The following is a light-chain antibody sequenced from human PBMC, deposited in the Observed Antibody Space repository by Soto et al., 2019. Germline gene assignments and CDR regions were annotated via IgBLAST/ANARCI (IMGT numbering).Light chain of an antibody. CDR2: DVS. CDR1: SSDVGGYNY. Sequence: QSALTQPRSVSGSPGQAVTISCTGTSSDVGGYNYVSWYQQHPGKAPKLMIYDVSKRPSGVPDRFSGSKSGNTASLTISGLQAEDEADYYCCSYAGSYPVVFGGGTQVTVL. V-gene: IGLV2-11*01. J-gene: IGLJ2*01. CDR3: CSYAGSYPVV.